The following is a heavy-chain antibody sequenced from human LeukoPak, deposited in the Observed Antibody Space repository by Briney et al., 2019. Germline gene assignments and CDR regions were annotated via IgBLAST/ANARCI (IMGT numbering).Heavy chain of an antibody. J-gene: IGHJ4*02. CDR1: GGSISSYY. CDR3: ARHKDAAMVTTFDF. CDR2: IYYSGST. D-gene: IGHD5-18*01. Sequence: SETLSLTCTVSGGSISSYYWSWIRQPPGKGLEWIGYIYYSGSTNYNPSLKSRVTISVDTSKNQFSLRLSSVTAADTAVYSCARHKDAAMVTTFDFWGQGTLVTVSS. V-gene: IGHV4-59*08.